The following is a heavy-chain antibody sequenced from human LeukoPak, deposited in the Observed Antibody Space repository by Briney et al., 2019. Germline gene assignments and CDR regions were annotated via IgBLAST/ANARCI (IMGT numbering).Heavy chain of an antibody. CDR3: ARENYDSSGYYYRFDY. D-gene: IGHD3-22*01. CDR2: IYYSGST. J-gene: IGHJ4*02. V-gene: IGHV4-39*07. Sequence: PSETLSLTCTVSGGSISSSSYYWGWIRQPPGKGLEWIGSIYYSGSTYYNPSLKSRVTISVDTSKNQFSLKLSSVTAADTAVYYCARENYDSSGYYYRFDYWGQGTLVTVSS. CDR1: GGSISSSSYY.